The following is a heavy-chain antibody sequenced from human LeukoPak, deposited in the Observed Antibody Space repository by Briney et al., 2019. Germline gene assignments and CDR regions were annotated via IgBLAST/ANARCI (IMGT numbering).Heavy chain of an antibody. CDR2: ISSSSSYI. CDR1: GLTFSSYS. CDR3: ARDRVAARPNWFDP. V-gene: IGHV3-21*01. Sequence: PGGSLRLSCAASGLTFSSYSMNWVRQAPGKGLEWVSSISSSSSYIYYADSVKGRFTISRDNAKNSLYLQMNSLRAEDTAVYYCARDRVAARPNWFDPWGQGTLVTVSS. D-gene: IGHD6-6*01. J-gene: IGHJ5*02.